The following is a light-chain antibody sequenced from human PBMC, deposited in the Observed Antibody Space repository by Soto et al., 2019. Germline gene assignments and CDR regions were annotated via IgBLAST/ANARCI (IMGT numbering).Light chain of an antibody. J-gene: IGKJ1*01. Sequence: DIQMTQSPSTLSASVGDRVTITCRASQYISSWLAWYQQKPGKAPKLLIYKASSLESGVPSSFSGSGSATEFTLTSSSLQPDYFATYYCQQCNSPRTFVQGTKVEIK. CDR3: QQCNSPRT. CDR1: QYISSW. CDR2: KAS. V-gene: IGKV1-5*03.